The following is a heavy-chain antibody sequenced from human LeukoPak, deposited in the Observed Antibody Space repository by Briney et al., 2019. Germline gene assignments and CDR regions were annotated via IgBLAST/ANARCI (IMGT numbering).Heavy chain of an antibody. CDR3: ASREGFTFFDY. V-gene: IGHV3-66*01. J-gene: IGHJ4*02. CDR1: GFTVSSNH. CDR2: IHSDGST. Sequence: GGSLRLSCAASGFTVSSNHMSWVRQAPGKGLEWVSVIHSDGSTYYADSVKGRFTISRDNSKNTLFLQMNSLRVDDTAVYYCASREGFTFFDYWGQGTLVTVSS. D-gene: IGHD3-16*01.